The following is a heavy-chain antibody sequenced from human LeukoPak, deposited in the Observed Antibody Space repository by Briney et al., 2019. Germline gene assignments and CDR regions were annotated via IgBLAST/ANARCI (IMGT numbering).Heavy chain of an antibody. D-gene: IGHD6-6*01. V-gene: IGHV5-51*01. CDR3: ASCSRTRPLLCDY. CDR2: IYPGDSDT. J-gene: IGHJ4*02. CDR1: GYGSTSYW. Sequence: GESLKISCKGSGYGSTSYWIGWVRQMPGKGLEWMGIIYPGDSDTRYSPSFQGQVTISADKSISTAYLQWSSLRASDTAMYYCASCSRTRPLLCDYWGQGTLVTVSS.